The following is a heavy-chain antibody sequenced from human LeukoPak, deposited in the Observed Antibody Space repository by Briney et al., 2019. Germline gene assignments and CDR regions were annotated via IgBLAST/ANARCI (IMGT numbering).Heavy chain of an antibody. V-gene: IGHV3-53*01. CDR1: GVTVGTNS. Sequence: GRSLRLSCAASGVTVGTNSMSWARQPPGKGLEWVSAIYSGGRTYNADSVNGRFTVSRDNSRNTLFLQMNNLRAEDTALYFCASAREYCGSAECYEYFQHWGQGTLVIVSS. D-gene: IGHD2-21*01. CDR3: ASAREYCGSAECYEYFQH. CDR2: IYSGGRT. J-gene: IGHJ1*01.